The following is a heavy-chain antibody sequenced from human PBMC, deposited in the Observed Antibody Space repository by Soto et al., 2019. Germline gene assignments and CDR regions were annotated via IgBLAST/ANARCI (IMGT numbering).Heavy chain of an antibody. J-gene: IGHJ4*02. Sequence: EVQLVESGGDLVQPGGSLRLSCAASGFTFSSLWMTWVRQAPGKGLECVANIKEDGSVKYYVDSVKGRFTISRDNAKNSLYLQMVGLRADDTAVYYCARATRSPDFRGQGTLVTVSS. V-gene: IGHV3-7*05. CDR1: GFTFSSLW. CDR2: IKEDGSVK. CDR3: ARATRSPDF.